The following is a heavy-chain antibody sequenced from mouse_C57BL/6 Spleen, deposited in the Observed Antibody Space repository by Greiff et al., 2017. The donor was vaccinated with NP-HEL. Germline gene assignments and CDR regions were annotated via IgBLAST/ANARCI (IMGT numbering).Heavy chain of an antibody. V-gene: IGHV4-2*02. CDR3: ARLDGYSAMDY. CDR2: INPGSSTI. Sequence: DVQLVESGGGLVQPGGSLNLSCAASGFDFSRYWMSWARQAPGKGQEWIGEINPGSSTINYTPSLKDKFIISRDNAKNTLYLQMSKVRSEDTALYYCARLDGYSAMDYWGQGTSVTVSS. CDR1: GFDFSRYW. D-gene: IGHD2-3*01. J-gene: IGHJ4*01.